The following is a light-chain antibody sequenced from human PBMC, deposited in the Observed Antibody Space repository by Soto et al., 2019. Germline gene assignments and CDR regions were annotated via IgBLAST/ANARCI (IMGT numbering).Light chain of an antibody. V-gene: IGKV3-15*01. CDR3: QHYNHWPMYT. J-gene: IGKJ2*01. CDR2: GAS. Sequence: ELVMTQSPATLSASPGERATLSCRASQSVITNVAWYQQKPGQAPRLLIYGASTRATGIPARFSGSGSGTELTLTISSLQSEDFAVYYCQHYNHWPMYTFGQGTKVEIK. CDR1: QSVITN.